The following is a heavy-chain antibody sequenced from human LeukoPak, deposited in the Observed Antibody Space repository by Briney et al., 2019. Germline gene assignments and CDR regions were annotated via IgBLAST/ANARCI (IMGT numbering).Heavy chain of an antibody. CDR2: IYYSGST. CDR3: ARPGDYYGSGSPFDY. CDR1: GGSISSSSYY. V-gene: IGHV4-39*01. Sequence: PSETLSLTCTVSGGSISSSSYYWGWIRQPPGKGLEWIGSIYYSGSTYYNPSLESRVTISVDTSKNQFSLKLSSVTAADTAVYYCARPGDYYGSGSPFDYWGQGTLVTVSS. J-gene: IGHJ4*02. D-gene: IGHD3-10*01.